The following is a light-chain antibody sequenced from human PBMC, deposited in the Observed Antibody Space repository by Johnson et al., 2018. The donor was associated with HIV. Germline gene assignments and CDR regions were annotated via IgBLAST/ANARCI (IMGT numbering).Light chain of an antibody. CDR2: ANN. CDR3: GAWDSSLSSYV. V-gene: IGLV1-51*01. CDR1: SSNIGSNY. Sequence: VLTQPPSVSAAPGQKVTISCSGSSSNIGSNYVSWYQQLPGTAPRLLISANNERPSDIPDRFSGSKSGTSATLGITGLQTGDEADYYCGAWDSSLSSYVFGTGTKGTVL. J-gene: IGLJ1*01.